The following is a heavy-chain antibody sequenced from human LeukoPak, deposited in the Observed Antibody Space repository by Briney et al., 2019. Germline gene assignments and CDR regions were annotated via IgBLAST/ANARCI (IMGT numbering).Heavy chain of an antibody. V-gene: IGHV3-23*01. J-gene: IGHJ4*02. D-gene: IGHD2-8*01. CDR1: GFTFSSYS. CDR3: AKDLSPGVY. CDR2: ISGSDGST. Sequence: GGSLRLSCAASGFTFSSYSMSWVRQAPGKGLEWVSAISGSDGSTYYADSVKGRFAISRDNSKNTLYLQMSSLRAEDTAVYYCAKDLSPGVYWGQGTLVTVSS.